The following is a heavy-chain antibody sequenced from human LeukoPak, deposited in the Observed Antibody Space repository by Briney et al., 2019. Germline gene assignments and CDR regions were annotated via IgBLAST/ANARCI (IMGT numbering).Heavy chain of an antibody. CDR1: GFIFSTYT. V-gene: IGHV3-23*01. J-gene: IGHJ4*02. CDR2: ISGGGGGT. CDR3: AKGTERYREVSSFDY. Sequence: PGGSLRLSCAASGFIFSTYTMNWVRQAPGKGLEWVSAISGGGGGTYYADFVKGRFTISRDNYKNTLYLQMNSLRAEDTAAYYCAKGTERYREVSSFDYWGQGTLVAVSS. D-gene: IGHD3-10*01.